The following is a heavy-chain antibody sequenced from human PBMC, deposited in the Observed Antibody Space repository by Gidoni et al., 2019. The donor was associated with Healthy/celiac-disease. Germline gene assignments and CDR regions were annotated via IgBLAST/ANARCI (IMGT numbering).Heavy chain of an antibody. D-gene: IGHD6-19*01. CDR2: ISGSGGST. CDR3: AKDRRGWYPNFDY. CDR1: GFTFSSYA. Sequence: EVQLLESGGGLVQPGGSLRLSCAASGFTFSSYAMRWVRQAPGKGLGGVSAISGSGGSTYYADSVKGRFTISRDNSNNTLYLQMNSLRAEDTAVYYCAKDRRGWYPNFDYWGQGTLVTVSS. J-gene: IGHJ4*02. V-gene: IGHV3-23*01.